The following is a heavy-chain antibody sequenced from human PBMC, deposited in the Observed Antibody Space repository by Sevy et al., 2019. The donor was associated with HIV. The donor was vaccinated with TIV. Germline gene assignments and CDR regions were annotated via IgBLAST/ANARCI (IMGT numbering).Heavy chain of an antibody. Sequence: GGSLRLTCAASGFTFSSYAMSWVRQAPGKGLEWVSAISGSGGSTYYADSVKGRFTISRDNSKNTLYLQMNSLRAEDTAVYYCAKAPRAAVAGKAGVFWFDPWGQGTLVTVSS. V-gene: IGHV3-23*01. D-gene: IGHD6-19*01. CDR2: ISGSGGST. CDR3: AKAPRAAVAGKAGVFWFDP. J-gene: IGHJ5*02. CDR1: GFTFSSYA.